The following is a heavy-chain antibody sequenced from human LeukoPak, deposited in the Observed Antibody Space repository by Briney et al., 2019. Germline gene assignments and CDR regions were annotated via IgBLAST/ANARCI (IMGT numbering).Heavy chain of an antibody. J-gene: IGHJ5*02. Sequence: GGSLRLSCVVSGFTFTRYNMHWVRQPLGRGLEWVAFIRFDGTIKDYADSVKGRFTISRDNSKSTLYLQMDSLRPEDTATYYCAKDFRYLFDPWGQGTLVTVSS. V-gene: IGHV3-30*02. CDR3: AKDFRYLFDP. CDR1: GFTFTRYN. D-gene: IGHD1-1*01. CDR2: IRFDGTIK.